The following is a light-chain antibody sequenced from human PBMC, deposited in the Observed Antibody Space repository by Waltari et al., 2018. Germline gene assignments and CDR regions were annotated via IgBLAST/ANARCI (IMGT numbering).Light chain of an antibody. V-gene: IGKV3-20*01. CDR3: QQYGRSPLT. CDR1: QSVSSNF. CDR2: GAS. J-gene: IGKJ4*01. Sequence: IVLPQSPGTLSLSPGARATLSCRASQSVSSNFLAWYQQKPGQAPRLLIYGASSRATGIPDKFSGSGSGTDFTLTINRLEPEDFAVYDCQQYGRSPLTFGGGTKVEIK.